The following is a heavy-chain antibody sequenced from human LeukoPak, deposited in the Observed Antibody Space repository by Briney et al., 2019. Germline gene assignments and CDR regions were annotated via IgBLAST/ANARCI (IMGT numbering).Heavy chain of an antibody. Sequence: GASVKVSCKASGGTFSSYTISWVRQAPGQGLEWMGRINPNSGGTNYAQKFQGRVSMTRDTSISTAYMELSRLRSDDTAVYYCASSVAGNKIDNWGQGTLVTVSS. D-gene: IGHD6-19*01. CDR1: GGTFSSYT. CDR2: INPNSGGT. J-gene: IGHJ4*02. V-gene: IGHV1-2*06. CDR3: ASSVAGNKIDN.